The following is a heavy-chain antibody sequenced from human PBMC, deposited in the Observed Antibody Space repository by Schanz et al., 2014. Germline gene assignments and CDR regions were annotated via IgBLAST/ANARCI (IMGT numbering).Heavy chain of an antibody. V-gene: IGHV3-13*01. CDR2: IGYLGDT. J-gene: IGHJ4*02. CDR3: ARGTDWNLHY. Sequence: VQLVESGGGVVQPGRSLRLSCAAYGFTLSNSDMHWVRQGTGKGLEWVSTIGYLGDTYYPDSVKGRFTVSRDSGQNSLYLQMNSLRAGDTAVYYCARGTDWNLHYWGQGALXTVSS. CDR1: GFTLSNSD. D-gene: IGHD1-1*01.